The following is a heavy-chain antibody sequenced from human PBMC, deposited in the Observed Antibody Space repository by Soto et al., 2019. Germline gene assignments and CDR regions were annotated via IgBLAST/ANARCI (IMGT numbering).Heavy chain of an antibody. V-gene: IGHV3-53*01. J-gene: IGHJ4*02. CDR1: GFTVSSNY. CDR3: AKLSEEGY. Sequence: GALRLSCAASGFTVSSNYMSWVRQAPGKGLEWVSVIYSGGSTYYADSVKGRFTISRDNSKNTLDLQMNSLRADDTALYYCAKLSEEGYWGQGTLVTVSS. CDR2: IYSGGST. D-gene: IGHD2-15*01.